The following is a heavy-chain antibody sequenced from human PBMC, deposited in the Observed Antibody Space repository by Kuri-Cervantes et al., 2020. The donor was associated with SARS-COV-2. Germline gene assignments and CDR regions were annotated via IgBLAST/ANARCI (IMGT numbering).Heavy chain of an antibody. D-gene: IGHD6-13*01. CDR2: IYPGDSDT. Sequence: KVSCQGTGYSFTSYWIGWVRQMPGKGLEWMGIIYPGDSDTRYSPSFQGQVTISADKSISTAYLQWSSLKASDTAMYYCAVRGRDGPSSRSFNDGAYWGQGTLVTVSS. V-gene: IGHV5-51*01. CDR1: GYSFTSYW. J-gene: IGHJ4*02. CDR3: AVRGRDGPSSRSFNDGAY.